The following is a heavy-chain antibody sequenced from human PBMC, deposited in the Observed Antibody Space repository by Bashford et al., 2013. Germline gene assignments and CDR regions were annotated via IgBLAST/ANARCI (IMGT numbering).Heavy chain of an antibody. D-gene: IGHD3-3*01. J-gene: IGHJ6*02. CDR2: MNPNTGNT. CDR1: GYTFASYD. CDR3: ARGEYHTIFGGVLSPKDYYGMDV. Sequence: ASVKVSCKASGYTFASYDINWVRQATGQGLEWMGWMNPNTGNTGYAQKYQGRVTLTRDTSISTAYMELSTLRSEDTAVYYCARGEYHTIFGGVLSPKDYYGMDVWGQGTTVTVSS. V-gene: IGHV1-8*01.